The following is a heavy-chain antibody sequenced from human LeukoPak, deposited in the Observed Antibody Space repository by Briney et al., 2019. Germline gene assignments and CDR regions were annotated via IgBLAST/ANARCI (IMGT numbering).Heavy chain of an antibody. D-gene: IGHD3-22*01. V-gene: IGHV4-30-4*01. Sequence: SQTLSLTCTVSGGSISSGDYYWSWIRQPPGKGLEWIGYIYYSGSTYYNPSLKSRVTISVDTSKNQFSLKLSSVTAADTAVYYCARSGLYDSSGYYMGPFDPWGQGTLVTVSS. CDR2: IYYSGST. CDR3: ARSGLYDSSGYYMGPFDP. CDR1: GGSISSGDYY. J-gene: IGHJ5*02.